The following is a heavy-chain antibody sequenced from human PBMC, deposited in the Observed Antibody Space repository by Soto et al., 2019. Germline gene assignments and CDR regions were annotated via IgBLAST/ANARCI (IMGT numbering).Heavy chain of an antibody. V-gene: IGHV3-64D*08. CDR2: ISSSGDNT. D-gene: IGHD6-19*01. CDR1: GFTFGSYA. J-gene: IGHJ4*02. Sequence: GGSLRLSCSASGFTFGSYAMHWVRQAPGKGLEYVSAISSSGDNTYYPDSVKGRFTISRDNSKNTLYLQMSSLRAEDTAVYYCTRHLSPNIAVAGTWGQGTLVTVSS. CDR3: TRHLSPNIAVAGT.